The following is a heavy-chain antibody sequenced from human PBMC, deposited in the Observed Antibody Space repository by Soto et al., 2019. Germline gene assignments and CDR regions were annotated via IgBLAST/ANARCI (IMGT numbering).Heavy chain of an antibody. J-gene: IGHJ4*02. D-gene: IGHD3-10*02. Sequence: GGSLRLSCAASAFIFSTTAMTWFPQAPGKGLEWVSTISGSGVSTYYTDSVQGRFTISRDNSKNTLYLQMNSLRAEDTAVYFCAEVMGSGYEYVRVRITFDDWFQGPVAAVSS. V-gene: IGHV3-23*01. CDR3: AEVMGSGYEYVRVRITFDD. CDR1: AFIFSTTA. CDR2: ISGSGVST.